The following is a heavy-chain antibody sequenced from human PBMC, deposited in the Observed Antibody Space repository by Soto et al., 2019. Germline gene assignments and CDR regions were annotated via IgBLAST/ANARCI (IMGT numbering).Heavy chain of an antibody. J-gene: IGHJ4*02. CDR2: IYYSGST. V-gene: IGHV4-39*01. D-gene: IGHD2-21*01. Sequence: QLQLQESGPGLVKPSETLSLTCTVSGGSISSSSYYWGWIRQPPGKGLEWIGTIYYSGSTFYNPSLRSRVTISVDTSKNQFSLKLSSVTASDTAVYYCARVSVADYFDYWGQGTLVTVSS. CDR1: GGSISSSSYY. CDR3: ARVSVADYFDY.